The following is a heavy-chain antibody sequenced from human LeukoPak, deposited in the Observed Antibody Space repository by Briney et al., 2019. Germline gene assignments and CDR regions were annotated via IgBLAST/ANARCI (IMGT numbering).Heavy chain of an antibody. CDR1: GFTFSSYA. CDR2: ISYDGSNK. D-gene: IGHD3-3*01. Sequence: GGSLRLSCAASGFTFSSYAMHWVRQAPGKGLEWVAVISYDGSNKYNADPVKGRFTISRDNSKNTLYLQINSLRAEDTAVYYCARHDWFDPWGQGTLVTVSS. J-gene: IGHJ5*02. V-gene: IGHV3-30*14. CDR3: ARHDWFDP.